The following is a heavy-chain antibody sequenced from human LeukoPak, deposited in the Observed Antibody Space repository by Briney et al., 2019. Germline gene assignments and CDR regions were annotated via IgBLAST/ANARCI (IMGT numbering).Heavy chain of an antibody. CDR1: GFTFSSHW. CDR2: IKQDGSEK. CDR3: ARAGRYFYGGSSDY. V-gene: IGHV3-7*01. J-gene: IGHJ4*02. Sequence: GGSLRLSCAASGFTFSSHWMSWVRQAPGKGLEWVAHIKQDGSEKRYMDSVRGRFTISRDNTKNSMYLQMDSLRDEDTAVYYCARAGRYFYGGSSDYWGQGTLVTVSS. D-gene: IGHD4-23*01.